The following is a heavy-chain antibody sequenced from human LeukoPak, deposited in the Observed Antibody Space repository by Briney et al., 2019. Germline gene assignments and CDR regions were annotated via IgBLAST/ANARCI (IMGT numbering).Heavy chain of an antibody. CDR1: GYTFTSYG. V-gene: IGHV1-18*01. CDR2: ISADNGNT. Sequence: TSVKVSCKASGYTFTSYGISWVRQAPGQGLEWMGWISADNGNTNYAQKLQGRVTMTTDTSTSTAYMELRSLRSDDTAVYYCARPYCSSTSCYHWFDPWGQGTLVTVSS. CDR3: ARPYCSSTSCYHWFDP. D-gene: IGHD2-2*01. J-gene: IGHJ5*02.